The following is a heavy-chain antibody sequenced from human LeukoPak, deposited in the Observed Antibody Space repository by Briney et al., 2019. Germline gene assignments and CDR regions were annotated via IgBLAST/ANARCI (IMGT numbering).Heavy chain of an antibody. V-gene: IGHV4-59*01. CDR1: GASISSYY. Sequence: SETLSLTCTVSGASISSYYWSWIRQPPGKRLEWIGYIYYSGGTNYNPSLKSRVTISLDTSKNQFSLKLSSVIAADTAVYYCARGARGYSYGWGQGTRVTVSS. J-gene: IGHJ4*02. CDR2: IYYSGGT. D-gene: IGHD5-18*01. CDR3: ARGARGYSYG.